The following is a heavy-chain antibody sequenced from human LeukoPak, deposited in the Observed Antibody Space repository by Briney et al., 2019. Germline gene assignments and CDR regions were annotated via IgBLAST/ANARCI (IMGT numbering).Heavy chain of an antibody. CDR3: AEPEGGYYDIRPD. J-gene: IGHJ4*02. V-gene: IGHV3-48*01. Sequence: GGSLRLSCAASGFTFSSYSMNWVRQAPGKGLEWVSYISSSSSTIYYADSVKGRFTISRDNSKNTLYLQMNSLRAEDTAVYYCAEPEGGYYDIRPDWGQGTLVTVSS. D-gene: IGHD3-22*01. CDR2: ISSSSSTI. CDR1: GFTFSSYS.